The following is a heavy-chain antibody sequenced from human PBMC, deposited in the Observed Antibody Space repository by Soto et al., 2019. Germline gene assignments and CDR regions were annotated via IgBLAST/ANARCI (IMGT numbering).Heavy chain of an antibody. CDR1: GYTFTSYY. CDR2: INPSGGGT. Sequence: QVQLVQSGAEVKKPGASVKVSCKASGYTFTSYYMHWVRQAPGQGLEWMGIINPSGGGTSYAQKFQGRVTMTRDTSTSTVYMELSSLRSEDTAMYYCARRAVAGNFDYWGQGTLVTVSS. D-gene: IGHD6-19*01. V-gene: IGHV1-46*01. CDR3: ARRAVAGNFDY. J-gene: IGHJ4*02.